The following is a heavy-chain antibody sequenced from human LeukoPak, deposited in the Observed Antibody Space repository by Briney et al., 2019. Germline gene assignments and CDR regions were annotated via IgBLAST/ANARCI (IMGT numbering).Heavy chain of an antibody. V-gene: IGHV4-59*01. CDR1: GGSISSYY. D-gene: IGHD3-3*01. CDR2: IYYSGST. CDR3: ARVSGGWSGAYYYYYGMDV. Sequence: PSETLSLTCTVSGGSISSYYWSWIRQPPGKGLEWIGYIYYSGSTNYNPSLKSRVTISVDTSKNQFSLKLSSVTAADTAVYYCARVSGGWSGAYYYYYGMDVWGQGTTVTVSS. J-gene: IGHJ6*02.